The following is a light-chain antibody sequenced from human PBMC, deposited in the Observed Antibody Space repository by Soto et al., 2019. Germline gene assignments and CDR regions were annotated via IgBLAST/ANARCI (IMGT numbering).Light chain of an antibody. J-gene: IGKJ5*01. V-gene: IGKV1-13*02. CDR2: DAS. CDR3: QQLKTYPFT. Sequence: AIQLTQSPSSLSASVGDRVSITCRASPGISSALAWYQHKPGKAPKILIYDASSLQSGVPSRFSGSESGTECTLTISSLQPEDFATYYCQQLKTYPFTFGQGTRLEIK. CDR1: PGISSA.